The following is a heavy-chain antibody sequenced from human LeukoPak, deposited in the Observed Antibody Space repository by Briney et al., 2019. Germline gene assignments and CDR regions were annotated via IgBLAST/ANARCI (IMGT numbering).Heavy chain of an antibody. CDR1: GYTFTGYY. Sequence: GASVKVSCKASGYTFTGYYMHWVRQAPGQGLEWMGWISAYNGNTNYVQKLQGRVTMTTDTSTSTAYMELRSLRSDDTAVYYCARGGLKTTLPDPGDYMDLWGKGTTVTISS. CDR2: ISAYNGNT. V-gene: IGHV1-18*04. D-gene: IGHD1-1*01. J-gene: IGHJ6*03. CDR3: ARGGLKTTLPDPGDYMDL.